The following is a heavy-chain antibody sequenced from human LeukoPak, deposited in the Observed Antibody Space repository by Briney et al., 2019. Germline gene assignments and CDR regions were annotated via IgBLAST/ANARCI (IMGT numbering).Heavy chain of an antibody. D-gene: IGHD3-10*01. V-gene: IGHV1-18*01. Sequence: ASVKVSCKASGYTSTSYGISWVRQAPGQGLEWMGWISAYNGNTNYAQKLQGRVTMTTDTSTSTAYMELRSLRSDDTAVYYCARGLNPRYGSGRLDYYYGMDVWSQGTTVTVSS. CDR1: GYTSTSYG. CDR2: ISAYNGNT. CDR3: ARGLNPRYGSGRLDYYYGMDV. J-gene: IGHJ6*02.